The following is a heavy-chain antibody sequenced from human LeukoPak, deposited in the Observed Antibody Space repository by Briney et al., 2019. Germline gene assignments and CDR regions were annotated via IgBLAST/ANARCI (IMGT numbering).Heavy chain of an antibody. Sequence: GGSLRLSCTASGFTFGDYAMGWVRQAPGKGLEWVGFIRSKAYGGTTEYAASVKGRFTIPRDDSKSIAYLQMNSLKTEDTAVYYCTRDGYYYDSSGFDYWGQGTLVTVSS. CDR3: TRDGYYYDSSGFDY. J-gene: IGHJ4*02. CDR1: GFTFGDYA. V-gene: IGHV3-49*04. CDR2: IRSKAYGGTT. D-gene: IGHD3-22*01.